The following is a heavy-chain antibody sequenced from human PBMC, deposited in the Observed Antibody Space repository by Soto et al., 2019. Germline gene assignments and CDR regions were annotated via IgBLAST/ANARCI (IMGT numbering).Heavy chain of an antibody. CDR1: GYSFTSYW. CDR3: ARRAGVMGPCDY. D-gene: IGHD3-16*01. V-gene: IGHV5-51*01. Sequence: PGESLKISCKGSGYSFTSYWVGWVRQRPGEGLEWMGIIYPSDSDTRYSPSFQGHVMFSVDKSLETAYLEWSSLKTSDTAVYFCARRAGVMGPCDYWGQGTQVTVSS. CDR2: IYPSDSDT. J-gene: IGHJ4*02.